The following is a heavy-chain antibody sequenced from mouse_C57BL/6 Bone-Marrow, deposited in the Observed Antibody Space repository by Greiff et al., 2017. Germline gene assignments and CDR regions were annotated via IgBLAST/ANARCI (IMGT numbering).Heavy chain of an antibody. V-gene: IGHV1-63*01. D-gene: IGHD1-1*01. CDR2: IYPGGGYT. CDR1: GYTFTNYW. J-gene: IGHJ4*01. CDR3: ARTGYYGSSPLYYAMDY. Sequence: VQLQQSGAELVRPGTSVKMSCKASGYTFTNYWIGWAKQRPGHGLEWIGDIYPGGGYTNYNEKFKGKATLTADKSSSTAYMQFSSLTSEDSAIYYCARTGYYGSSPLYYAMDYWGQGTSVTVSS.